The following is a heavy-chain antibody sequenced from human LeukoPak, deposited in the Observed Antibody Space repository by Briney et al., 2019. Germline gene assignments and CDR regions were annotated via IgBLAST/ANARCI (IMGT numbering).Heavy chain of an antibody. V-gene: IGHV4-61*02. J-gene: IGHJ4*02. CDR3: ARCLGGRCDYFDY. CDR2: IYTSGST. Sequence: SETLSLTCTVSGGSISSGSYCWSWIRQPAGKGLEWIGRIYTSGSTNYNPSLKSRVTISVDTSKDQFSLKLSSVTAADTAIYYCARCLGGRCDYFDYWGQGTLVTVSS. D-gene: IGHD3-16*01. CDR1: GGSISSGSYC.